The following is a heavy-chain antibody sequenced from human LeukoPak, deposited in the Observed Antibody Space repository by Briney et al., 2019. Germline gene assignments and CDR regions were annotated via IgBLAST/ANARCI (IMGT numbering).Heavy chain of an antibody. CDR2: VTGSGGST. CDR3: AKVDWLLYSDY. V-gene: IGHV3-23*01. J-gene: IGHJ4*02. Sequence: GGSLRLSCAASGFTFSRYAMSWVRQSPGKGLEWVSSVTGSGGSTYYADSVKGRFTISRDNSKNTLYLQMNSLRAEDTAVYYCAKVDWLLYSDYWGQGTLVTVSS. D-gene: IGHD3/OR15-3a*01. CDR1: GFTFSRYA.